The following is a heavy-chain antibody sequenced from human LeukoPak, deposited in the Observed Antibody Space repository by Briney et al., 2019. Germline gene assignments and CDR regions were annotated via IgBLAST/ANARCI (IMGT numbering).Heavy chain of an antibody. J-gene: IGHJ4*02. CDR3: ARGGPGYYYGSGSYYHAN. D-gene: IGHD3-10*01. CDR1: GGSISSGDYY. Sequence: PSQTLSLTCTLSGGSISSGDYYWSWIRQPPGKGLEWIGYIYYSGSTYYNPSLKSRVTISVDTSKNQFSLKLSSVTAADTAVYYCARGGPGYYYGSGSYYHANWGQGTLVTVSS. V-gene: IGHV4-30-4*08. CDR2: IYYSGST.